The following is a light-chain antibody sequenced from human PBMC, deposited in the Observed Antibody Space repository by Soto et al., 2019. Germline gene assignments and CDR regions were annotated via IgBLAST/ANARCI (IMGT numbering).Light chain of an antibody. CDR2: AAS. Sequence: IQLTQSPSSLSASVGDRVTITCRASQGIGSYLAWYQQKPGEAPKLLIYAASTLQSGVPSRFSGSGSGTDFALTISSLQAYDFATYYCQPLSSYPSTFGGGTKVEIK. CDR1: QGIGSY. J-gene: IGKJ4*01. CDR3: QPLSSYPST. V-gene: IGKV1-9*01.